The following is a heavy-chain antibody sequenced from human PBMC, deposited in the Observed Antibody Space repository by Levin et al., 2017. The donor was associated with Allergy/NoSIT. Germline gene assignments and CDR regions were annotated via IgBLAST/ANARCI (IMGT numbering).Heavy chain of an antibody. J-gene: IGHJ3*02. D-gene: IGHD3-22*01. CDR2: INPSGGST. CDR1: GYTFTSYY. V-gene: IGHV1-46*01. Sequence: ASVKVSCKASGYTFTSYYMHWVRQAPGQGLEWMGIINPSGGSTSYAQKFQGRVTMTRDTSTSTVYMELSSLRSEDTAVYYCARDTQYYYDSSGYYSAFDIWGQGTMVTVSS. CDR3: ARDTQYYYDSSGYYSAFDI.